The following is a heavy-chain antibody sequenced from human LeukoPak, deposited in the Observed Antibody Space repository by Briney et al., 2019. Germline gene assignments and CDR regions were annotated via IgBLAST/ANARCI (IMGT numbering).Heavy chain of an antibody. J-gene: IGHJ5*02. V-gene: IGHV3-20*04. CDR2: INWNGDST. Sequence: GGSLRLSCAASGLTFDDHGMSWVRQAPGKGLQWVSAINWNGDSTSYADSVKGRFTISRDNAKNSLYLQMNSLRAEDTALYYCGRDRDWGAFDPWGQGTPVTVSS. D-gene: IGHD3/OR15-3a*01. CDR3: GRDRDWGAFDP. CDR1: GLTFDDHG.